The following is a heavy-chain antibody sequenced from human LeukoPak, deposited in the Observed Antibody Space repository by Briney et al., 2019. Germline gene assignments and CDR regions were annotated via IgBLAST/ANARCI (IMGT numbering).Heavy chain of an antibody. D-gene: IGHD5-18*01. CDR1: GGSISSYY. V-gene: IGHV4-59*01. J-gene: IGHJ4*02. CDR2: ICDSGST. CDR3: ARHGGGYSYDY. Sequence: SETLSLTCTVSGGSISSYYWSWIRQPPGKGLELIGYICDSGSTNYNPSLKSRVTISVDTSKNQFSLRLSSVTAADTAVYYCARHGGGYSYDYWGQGTLVTVSS.